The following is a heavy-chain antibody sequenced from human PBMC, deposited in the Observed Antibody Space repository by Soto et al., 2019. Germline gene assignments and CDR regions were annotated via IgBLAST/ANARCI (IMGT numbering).Heavy chain of an antibody. Sequence: QVQLVQSGAEVKKPGSSLKVSCKASGGTFSSYAISWVRQAPGQGLEWMGGIIPIFGTANYAQKFQGRVTITADKSTSTAYMELSSLRSEDTAVYYCARDVLAARLVYWFDPWGKGTLVTVSS. V-gene: IGHV1-69*06. CDR1: GGTFSSYA. CDR2: IIPIFGTA. D-gene: IGHD6-6*01. CDR3: ARDVLAARLVYWFDP. J-gene: IGHJ5*02.